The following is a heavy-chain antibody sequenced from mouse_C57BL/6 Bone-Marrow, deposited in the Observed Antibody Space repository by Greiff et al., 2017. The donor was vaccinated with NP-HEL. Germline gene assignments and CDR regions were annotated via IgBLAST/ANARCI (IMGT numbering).Heavy chain of an antibody. Sequence: QVQLQQSGAELARPGASVKLSCKASGYTFTSYGISWVKQRTGQGLEWIGEIYPRSGNTYYNEKFKGKATLTADKSSSTAYMELRSLTSEDSAVYFWAKIYYYGSSYAYWGQGTLVTVSA. CDR3: AKIYYYGSSYAY. CDR1: GYTFTSYG. CDR2: IYPRSGNT. V-gene: IGHV1-81*01. D-gene: IGHD1-1*01. J-gene: IGHJ3*01.